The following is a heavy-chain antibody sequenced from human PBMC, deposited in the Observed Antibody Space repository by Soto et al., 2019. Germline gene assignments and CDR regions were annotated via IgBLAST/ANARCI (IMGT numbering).Heavy chain of an antibody. CDR2: ISSSSSYV. V-gene: IGHV3-21*01. CDR3: ATELERRGGWFDP. CDR1: GFTFSSYS. Sequence: EVQLVESGGGLVKPGGSLRLSCAASGFTFSSYSINWVRQAPGKGLEWVSSISSSSSYVYYADSVKGRFTISRDNAKNSLYLQMNSLRAEDTAVYYCATELERRGGWFDPWGQGTLVTVSS. J-gene: IGHJ5*02. D-gene: IGHD1-1*01.